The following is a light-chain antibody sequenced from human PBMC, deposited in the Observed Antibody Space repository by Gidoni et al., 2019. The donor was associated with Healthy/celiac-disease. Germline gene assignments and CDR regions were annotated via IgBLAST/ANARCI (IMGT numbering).Light chain of an antibody. V-gene: IGKV1-33*01. Sequence: DIQIVPSPSSLSASVGDRVTITCQASQDISNYLNWYQQKPGKAPKLLIYDASNLETGVPSRFSGSGSGTECTFTISSRQAEDIATYYCQQYDNIPSLTFGGGTKVEIK. CDR1: QDISNY. CDR3: QQYDNIPSLT. J-gene: IGKJ4*01. CDR2: DAS.